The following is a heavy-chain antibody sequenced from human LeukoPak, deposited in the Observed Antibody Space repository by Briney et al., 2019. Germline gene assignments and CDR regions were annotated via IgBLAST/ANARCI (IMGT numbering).Heavy chain of an antibody. CDR3: ARAGLLWFGGNNWFDP. V-gene: IGHV3-21*01. J-gene: IGHJ5*02. CDR2: ISSSSSYI. CDR1: GFTFSSYS. D-gene: IGHD3-10*01. Sequence: GSLRLSCAASGFTFSSYSMNWVRRAPGKGLEWVSSISSSSSYIYYADSVKGRFTISRDNAKNTLYLQMNSLRAEDTAVYYGARAGLLWFGGNNWFDPWGQGTLVTVSS.